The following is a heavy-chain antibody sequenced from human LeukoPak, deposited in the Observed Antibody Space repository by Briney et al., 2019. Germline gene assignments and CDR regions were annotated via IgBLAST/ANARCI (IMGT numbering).Heavy chain of an antibody. D-gene: IGHD2-21*02. CDR2: IKQDGSEK. Sequence: GGSLRLSCAASGFTFFSYTMNWVRQAPGKGLEWVANIKQDGSEKYYVDSVKGRFTISRDNAKNSLYLQMNSLRAEDTAVYYCARAGGEVVTATALDYWGQGTLVTVSS. CDR1: GFTFFSYT. CDR3: ARAGGEVVTATALDY. V-gene: IGHV3-7*01. J-gene: IGHJ4*02.